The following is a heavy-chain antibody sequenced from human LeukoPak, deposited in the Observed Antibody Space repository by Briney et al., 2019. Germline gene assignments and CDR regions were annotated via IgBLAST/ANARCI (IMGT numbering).Heavy chain of an antibody. V-gene: IGHV1-69*06. CDR2: IIPIFGTA. D-gene: IGHD6-13*01. CDR1: GYAFTSYA. Sequence: ASVKVSCKASGYAFTSYAISWVRQAPGQGLEWMGGIIPIFGTANYAQKFQGRVTITADKSTSTAYMELSSLRSEDTAVYYCARGVVKQLVTQNFDYWGQGTLVTVSS. CDR3: ARGVVKQLVTQNFDY. J-gene: IGHJ4*02.